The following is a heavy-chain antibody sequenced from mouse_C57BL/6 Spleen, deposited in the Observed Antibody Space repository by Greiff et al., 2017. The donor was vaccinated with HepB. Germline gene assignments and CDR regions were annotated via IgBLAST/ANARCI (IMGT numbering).Heavy chain of an antibody. CDR2: ISSGSSTI. V-gene: IGHV5-17*01. J-gene: IGHJ2*01. CDR3: AGGYFDY. CDR1: GFTFSDYG. Sequence: EVHLVESGGGLVKPGGSLKLSCAASGFTFSDYGMHWVRQAPEKGLEWVAYISSGSSTIYYADTVKGRFTIFRDIAKNTLFLQMTSLRSEDTAMYYCAGGYFDYWSQGTTLTVAS. D-gene: IGHD1-1*02.